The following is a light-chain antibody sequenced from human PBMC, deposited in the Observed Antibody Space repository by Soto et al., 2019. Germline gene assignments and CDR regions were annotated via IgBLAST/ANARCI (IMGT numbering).Light chain of an antibody. Sequence: DIQMTQSPSSLSASVEDRVTITCRASQGIRTYLNWYQQNPGKAPKLLIYAASSLQSGVPSRFSGSGSGTDFTLTISSLQPEDFATYHCQQSYSTPITFGQGTRLEIK. CDR1: QGIRTY. CDR2: AAS. CDR3: QQSYSTPIT. J-gene: IGKJ5*01. V-gene: IGKV1-39*01.